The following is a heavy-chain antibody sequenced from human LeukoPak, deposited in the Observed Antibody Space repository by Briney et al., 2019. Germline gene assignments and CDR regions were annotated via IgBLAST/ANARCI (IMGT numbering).Heavy chain of an antibody. J-gene: IGHJ4*02. D-gene: IGHD2-2*01. Sequence: GASVKVSCKASGYTFTGYYMHWVRQAPGQGLEWMGWINPNSGGTNYAQKFQGRVTMTRGTSISTAYMELSRLRSDDTAVYYCARSQIVPAAVGPFDYWGQGTLVTVSS. CDR3: ARSQIVPAAVGPFDY. CDR1: GYTFTGYY. V-gene: IGHV1-2*02. CDR2: INPNSGGT.